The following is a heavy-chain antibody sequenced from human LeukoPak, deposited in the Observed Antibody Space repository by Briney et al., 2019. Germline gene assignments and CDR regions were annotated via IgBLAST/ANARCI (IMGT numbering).Heavy chain of an antibody. Sequence: GGSLRLSCAASGFTFDDYAMHWVRQPPGKGLEWVSGISWNSGSIVYADSVKGRFTISRDNAKNSLYLQINSLRAEDTAVYYCAKDAAAAGTRWFDPWGQGTLVTVSS. CDR3: AKDAAAAGTRWFDP. J-gene: IGHJ5*02. CDR2: ISWNSGSI. CDR1: GFTFDDYA. V-gene: IGHV3-9*01. D-gene: IGHD6-13*01.